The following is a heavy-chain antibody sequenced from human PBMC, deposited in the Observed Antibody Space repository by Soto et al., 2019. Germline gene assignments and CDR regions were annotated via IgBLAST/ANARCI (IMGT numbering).Heavy chain of an antibody. V-gene: IGHV1-46*01. J-gene: IGHJ6*02. Sequence: GASVKVSCKASGYTFTSYYMHWVRQAPGQGLEWMGIINPSGGSTSYAQKFQGRVTTMTRDTSTSTVYMELSSLRSEDTAVYYCARDRFNNYYGSGSPPYYYYGMDVWAQGTTVTVSS. CDR3: ARDRFNNYYGSGSPPYYYYGMDV. CDR1: GYTFTSYY. CDR2: INPSGGST. D-gene: IGHD3-10*01.